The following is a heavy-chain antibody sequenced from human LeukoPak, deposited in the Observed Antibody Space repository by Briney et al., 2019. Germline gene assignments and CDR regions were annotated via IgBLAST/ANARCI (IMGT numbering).Heavy chain of an antibody. CDR2: ISSSISYI. CDR3: ARDEGSVGIVGAKYYFDY. CDR1: GFTFSSYS. Sequence: GGSLRLSCAASGFTFSSYSMNWVRQAPGKGLEWVSSISSSISYIYYADSVKGRFTISRDNAKNSLYLQMNSLRAEDTAVYYCARDEGSVGIVGAKYYFDYWGQGTLVTVSS. V-gene: IGHV3-21*01. J-gene: IGHJ4*02. D-gene: IGHD1-26*01.